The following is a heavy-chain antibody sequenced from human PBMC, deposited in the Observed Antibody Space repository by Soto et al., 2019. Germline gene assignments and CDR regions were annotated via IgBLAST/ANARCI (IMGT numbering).Heavy chain of an antibody. Sequence: EVQLVESGGGLVKPGGSLRLSCAASGFTFSSYSMNWVRQAPGRGLEWVSSISTSSSYIYYADSVKGRFTVSRDNAKNSLYLQMNSLRAEDTAVYYCARDSMSHFDYWGQGPLVTVSS. J-gene: IGHJ4*02. CDR2: ISTSSSYI. V-gene: IGHV3-21*01. CDR3: ARDSMSHFDY. CDR1: GFTFSSYS.